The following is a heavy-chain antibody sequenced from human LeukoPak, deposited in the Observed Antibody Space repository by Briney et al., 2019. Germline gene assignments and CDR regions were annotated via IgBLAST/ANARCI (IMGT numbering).Heavy chain of an antibody. J-gene: IGHJ3*02. CDR2: IYYSGST. CDR3: ARDSRVLYAFDI. V-gene: IGHV4-59*01. Sequence: SETLSLTCTVSGGSISSYYWSWIRQPPGKGLEWIGYIYYSGSTNYNPSLKSRVTISVDTSKNQFSLKLSSVTAADTAVYYCARDSRVLYAFDIWGQGTMVTVSS. CDR1: GGSISSYY. D-gene: IGHD4/OR15-4a*01.